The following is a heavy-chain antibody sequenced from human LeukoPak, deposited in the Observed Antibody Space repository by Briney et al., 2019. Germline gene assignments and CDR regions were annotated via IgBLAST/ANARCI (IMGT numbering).Heavy chain of an antibody. CDR2: IKQDGIVQ. D-gene: IGHD1-1*01. V-gene: IGHV3-7*01. CDR3: ARDGIMTYAFDI. Sequence: GGSLRLSYSASGFTFSSYWMSWVPQAPGKGLEWMANIKQDGIVQNYVDSVTGRFTISRDNAKDSLFLQLNNLRAEDTAVYFCARDGIMTYAFDIWGQGTKVTVSP. J-gene: IGHJ3*02. CDR1: GFTFSSYW.